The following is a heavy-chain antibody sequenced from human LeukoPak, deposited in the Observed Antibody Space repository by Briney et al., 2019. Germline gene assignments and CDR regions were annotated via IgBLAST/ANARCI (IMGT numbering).Heavy chain of an antibody. J-gene: IGHJ4*02. CDR3: TRGEHGMTVALFDT. CDR1: GDNVSSNSAA. V-gene: IGHV6-1*01. D-gene: IGHD1/OR15-1a*01. CDR2: TCYRSQWYN. Sequence: SQTLSLTCAISGDNVSSNSAAWNWIRQSPSRGLEWLGRTCYRSQWYNDYAVSVRSRITINPDTSKNQFSLQLHSVTPDDTAVYYCTRGEHGMTVALFDTWGQGTLVTVSS.